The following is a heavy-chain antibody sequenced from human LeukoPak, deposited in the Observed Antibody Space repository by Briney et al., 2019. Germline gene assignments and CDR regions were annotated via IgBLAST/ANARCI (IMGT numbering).Heavy chain of an antibody. CDR1: GYSFINYG. J-gene: IGHJ5*02. Sequence: ASVKVSCKASGYSFINYGITWVRQAAGQGLEWMGWSSPYNGKTNYAQKFQGRVTMTTDTSTNTAYMELRSLRSDDTAVYYCARGGIDIETVPVSNWFDPWGQGTLVTVSS. V-gene: IGHV1-18*01. D-gene: IGHD2-15*01. CDR2: SSPYNGKT. CDR3: ARGGIDIETVPVSNWFDP.